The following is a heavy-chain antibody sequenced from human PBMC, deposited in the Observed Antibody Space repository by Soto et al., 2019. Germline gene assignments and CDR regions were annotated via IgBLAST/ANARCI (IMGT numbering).Heavy chain of an antibody. Sequence: GSLRLSCAASGFTFSSYWMHWVRQAPGKGLVWVSRNNSDGSSTSYADSVKGRFTISRDNAKNTLYLQMNSLRAEDTAVYYCGRPGDGSGSYPSDYWGQGTLVTVSS. V-gene: IGHV3-74*01. CDR1: GFTFSSYW. D-gene: IGHD3-10*01. J-gene: IGHJ4*02. CDR2: NNSDGSST. CDR3: GRPGDGSGSYPSDY.